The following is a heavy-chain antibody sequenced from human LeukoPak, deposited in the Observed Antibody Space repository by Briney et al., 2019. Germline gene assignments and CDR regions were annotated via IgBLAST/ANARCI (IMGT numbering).Heavy chain of an antibody. D-gene: IGHD6-19*01. CDR3: ARESSSSGWYYFDY. Sequence: SVKFSCKASGYTFTSYAMNWVRQAPGQGLEWMGWINTNTGNPTYAQGFTGRFVFSLDTSVSTAYLQISSLKAEDTAVYYCARESSSSGWYYFDYWGQGTLVTVSS. V-gene: IGHV7-4-1*02. J-gene: IGHJ4*02. CDR2: INTNTGNP. CDR1: GYTFTSYA.